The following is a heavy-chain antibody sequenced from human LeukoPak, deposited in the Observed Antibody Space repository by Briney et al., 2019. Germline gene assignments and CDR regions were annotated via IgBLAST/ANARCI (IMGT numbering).Heavy chain of an antibody. Sequence: GGSLRLSCAASGFTFSSYWMHWVRQAPGKGLVWVSRINSDGSNTRYVDSVKGRFTISRDNAKNTLYLQMNSLRAEDTAVYYCATSRFGFAYRPTGPFDYWGQGTLVTVSS. J-gene: IGHJ4*02. D-gene: IGHD3-10*01. V-gene: IGHV3-74*01. CDR3: ATSRFGFAYRPTGPFDY. CDR1: GFTFSSYW. CDR2: INSDGSNT.